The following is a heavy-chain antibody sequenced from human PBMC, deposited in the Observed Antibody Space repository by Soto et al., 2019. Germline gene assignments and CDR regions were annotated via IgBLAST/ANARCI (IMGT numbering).Heavy chain of an antibody. CDR3: ARLPHYDFWSGYNYYFDY. J-gene: IGHJ4*02. Sequence: EVQLLESGGTLVQPGGSLRLSCAASGFTFSTYAMSWVRQAPGKGLEWVSAVSGSGSSTYYADSVKGRFTISRDNSKNTLYLQMNSLRAADTAVYYCARLPHYDFWSGYNYYFDYWGQGTLVTVSS. D-gene: IGHD3-3*01. CDR1: GFTFSTYA. V-gene: IGHV3-23*01. CDR2: VSGSGSST.